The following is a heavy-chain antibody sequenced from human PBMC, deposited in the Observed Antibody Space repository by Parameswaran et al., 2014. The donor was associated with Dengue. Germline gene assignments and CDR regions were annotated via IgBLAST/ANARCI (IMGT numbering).Heavy chain of an antibody. Sequence: WIRQPPGKGLEWVSSISGSSSYIYYADSVRGRFTISRDNAKNSVYLQMNSLRVEDTAVYYCVRALPYYYQSRGLDHWGRGTLVTVSS. CDR3: VRALPYYYQSRGLDH. V-gene: IGHV3-21*01. J-gene: IGHJ4*02. CDR2: ISGSSSYI. D-gene: IGHD3-22*01.